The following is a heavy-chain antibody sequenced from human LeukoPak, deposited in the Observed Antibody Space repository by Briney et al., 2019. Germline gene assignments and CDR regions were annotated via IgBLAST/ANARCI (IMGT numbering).Heavy chain of an antibody. V-gene: IGHV3-7*03. CDR1: RFTFKTYW. CDR3: AKFGWDPYYFDY. D-gene: IGHD6-19*01. J-gene: IGHJ4*02. Sequence: PGGSLRLSCAASRFTFKTYWMSWVRQAPGEGLEWVANIKQDGSEKYYVDSVKGRFTISRDNAKNSLHLQMNSLRAEDTAVYYCAKFGWDPYYFDYWGQGTLVTVSS. CDR2: IKQDGSEK.